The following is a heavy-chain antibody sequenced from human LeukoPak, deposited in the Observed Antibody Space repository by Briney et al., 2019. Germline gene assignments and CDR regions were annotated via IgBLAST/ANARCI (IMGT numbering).Heavy chain of an antibody. CDR1: GFTFSSYW. CDR2: INSDGSST. D-gene: IGHD1-7*01. V-gene: IGHV3-74*01. Sequence: GGSLRLSCAASGFTFSSYWMHWARQAPGKGLVWVSRINSDGSSTSYADSVKGRFTISRDNAKNTLYLQMNSLRAEDTAVYYCARDESGIWNYATYYYMDVWGKGTTVTVSS. CDR3: ARDESGIWNYATYYYMDV. J-gene: IGHJ6*03.